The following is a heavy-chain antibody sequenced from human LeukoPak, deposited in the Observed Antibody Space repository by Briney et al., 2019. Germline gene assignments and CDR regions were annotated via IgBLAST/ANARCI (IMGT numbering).Heavy chain of an antibody. CDR2: VHLDGRT. D-gene: IGHD3-3*01. Sequence: SETLSLTCGVSGGSVINTNWWTWVRQPPGKGLEWIGEVHLDGRTNYDPSLESRLTTSVDVSENQVSLKLTSVTAADTAVYYCAREGGFYRPLDYSGQGTLVTVSS. V-gene: IGHV4-4*02. CDR3: AREGGFYRPLDY. CDR1: GGSVINTNW. J-gene: IGHJ4*02.